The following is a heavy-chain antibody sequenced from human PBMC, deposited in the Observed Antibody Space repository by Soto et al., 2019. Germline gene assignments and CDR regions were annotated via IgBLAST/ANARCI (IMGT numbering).Heavy chain of an antibody. D-gene: IGHD4-17*01. CDR1: GFSFSSYA. CDR2: ISYDGRNE. V-gene: IGHV3-30*18. CDR3: AKEWSTVTLWGWFDP. Sequence: GGSLRLSCAASGFSFSSYALHWVRQAPGKGLEWVAVISYDGRNEYYAVSVEGRFTISRDNSKNTLYLQMNSLRAEDTAVYYCAKEWSTVTLWGWFDPWGQGTLVTVSS. J-gene: IGHJ5*02.